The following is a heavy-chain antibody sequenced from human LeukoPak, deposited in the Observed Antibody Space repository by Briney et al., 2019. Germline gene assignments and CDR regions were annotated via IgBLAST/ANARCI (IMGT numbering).Heavy chain of an antibody. J-gene: IGHJ3*02. V-gene: IGHV4-31*03. CDR3: ARSRDGYNHDAFDI. CDR1: GGSISSGGYY. D-gene: IGHD5-24*01. Sequence: SQTLSLTCTVSGGSISSGGYYWSWIRQHPGKGLEWIGYIYYSGSTYYNPSLKSRVTISVDTSKNQFSLKLSSVTAADTAVYYCARSRDGYNHDAFDIWGQGTMVTVSS. CDR2: IYYSGST.